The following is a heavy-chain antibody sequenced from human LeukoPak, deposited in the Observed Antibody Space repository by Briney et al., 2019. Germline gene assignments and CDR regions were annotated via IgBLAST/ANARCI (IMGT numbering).Heavy chain of an antibody. V-gene: IGHV4-4*07. CDR1: GGSISSYY. J-gene: IGHJ5*02. D-gene: IGHD6-13*01. Sequence: SETLSLTCTVSGGSISSYYWSWIRQPAGKGLEWIGRIYTSGSTNYNPSLKSRVTISVDTSKNQFSLKLSSVTAADTAVYYCARQQYSSSWYSVWFDPWGQGTLVTVSS. CDR3: ARQQYSSSWYSVWFDP. CDR2: IYTSGST.